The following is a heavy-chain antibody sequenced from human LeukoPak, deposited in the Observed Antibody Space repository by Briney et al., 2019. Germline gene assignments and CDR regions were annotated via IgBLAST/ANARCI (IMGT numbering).Heavy chain of an antibody. CDR2: IKPDSGSS. CDR3: ARARVPIAVAGLYYFDY. D-gene: IGHD6-19*01. J-gene: IGHJ4*02. CDR1: GYTFTAYY. Sequence: ASVKVSCKASGYTFTAYYIHWLRQAPGQGPEWMGWIKPDSGSSHYAQKFQGRVTMTRDASSNSAYMDLTRLKSDDTAVYYCARARVPIAVAGLYYFDYWGQGALVTVSS. V-gene: IGHV1-2*02.